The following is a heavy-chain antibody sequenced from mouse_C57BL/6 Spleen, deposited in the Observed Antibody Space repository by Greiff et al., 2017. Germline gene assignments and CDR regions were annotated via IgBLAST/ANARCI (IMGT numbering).Heavy chain of an antibody. CDR1: GYTFTSYW. D-gene: IGHD2-1*01. CDR3: ARREDYGNLYAMDY. J-gene: IGHJ4*01. V-gene: IGHV1-59*01. Sequence: VQLQQPGAELVRPGTSVKLSCKASGYTFTSYWMHWVKQRPGQGLEWIGVIDPSDSYTNYNQKFKGKATLTVDTSSSTAYMQLSSLTSEDSAVYYCARREDYGNLYAMDYWGQGTSVTVSS. CDR2: IDPSDSYT.